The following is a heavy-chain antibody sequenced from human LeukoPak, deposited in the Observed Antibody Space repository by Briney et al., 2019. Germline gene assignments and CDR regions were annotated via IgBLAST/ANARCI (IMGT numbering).Heavy chain of an antibody. J-gene: IGHJ4*02. Sequence: GSLRLSCEVSGFTFGDYSIHWFRQAPGGGLEWVAHISYNGIDEHYAGSVKGRFTVSRDDSKNTAYLLMSGLTTEDTAFYYCAKLGYGFDYWGQGTLVIVSS. D-gene: IGHD2-15*01. V-gene: IGHV3-30*18. CDR2: ISYNGIDE. CDR3: AKLGYGFDY. CDR1: GFTFGDYS.